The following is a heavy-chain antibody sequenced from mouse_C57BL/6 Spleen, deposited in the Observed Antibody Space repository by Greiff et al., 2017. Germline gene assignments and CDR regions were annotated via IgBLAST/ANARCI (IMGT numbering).Heavy chain of an antibody. CDR3: ASHSSGYVRFAY. J-gene: IGHJ3*01. CDR2: IWGVGST. V-gene: IGHV2-6*01. CDR1: GFSLTSYG. Sequence: VKLMESGPGLVAPSQSLSITCTVSGFSLTSYGVDWVRPSPGKGLEWLGVIWGVGSTNYNSALKSRLSISKDNSKSQVFLKMNSLQTDDTAMYYCASHSSGYVRFAYWGQGTLVTVSA. D-gene: IGHD3-2*02.